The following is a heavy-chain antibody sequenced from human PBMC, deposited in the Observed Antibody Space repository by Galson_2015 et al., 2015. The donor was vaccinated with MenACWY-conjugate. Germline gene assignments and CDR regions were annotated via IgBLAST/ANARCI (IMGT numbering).Heavy chain of an antibody. CDR1: GGSISTYH. CDR2: IFYSGKT. CDR3: ARGGEKGSFDA. Sequence: SETLSLTCTVSGGSISTYHWHWIWQPPGKGLEWIGYIFYSGKTNQNPSLRSRVTISIGTSKNQFSLKLNSVTAADTAVYYCARGGEKGSFDAWGQGTLVTVSS. J-gene: IGHJ4*02. V-gene: IGHV4-59*01.